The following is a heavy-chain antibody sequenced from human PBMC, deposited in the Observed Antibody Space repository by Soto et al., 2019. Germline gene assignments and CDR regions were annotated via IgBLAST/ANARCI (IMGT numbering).Heavy chain of an antibody. D-gene: IGHD6-19*01. CDR1: GFTFDDYA. Sequence: GGSLRLSCAASGFTFDDYAMHWVRQAPGKGLEWVSGISWNSGSIGYADTVKGRFTISRDNAKNSLYLQMNSLRAEDTALYYCAKDDGSVTHGSYAFDIWGQGTMVTVSS. V-gene: IGHV3-9*01. J-gene: IGHJ3*02. CDR3: AKDDGSVTHGSYAFDI. CDR2: ISWNSGSI.